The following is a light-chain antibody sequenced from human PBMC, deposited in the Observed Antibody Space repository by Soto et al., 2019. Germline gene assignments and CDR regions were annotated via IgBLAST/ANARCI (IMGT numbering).Light chain of an antibody. CDR2: WAS. J-gene: IGKJ2*01. Sequence: DILLTQSPDSLAVSLGERATINCKSSQTVLFASNNKNYLAWYQQKPGQAPKLLIYWASTRESGVPDRFSGSGSGTDFTLTISSLQAEDVAVYYCQQYYGTPYTFGQGTKLEIK. V-gene: IGKV4-1*01. CDR1: QTVLFASNNKNY. CDR3: QQYYGTPYT.